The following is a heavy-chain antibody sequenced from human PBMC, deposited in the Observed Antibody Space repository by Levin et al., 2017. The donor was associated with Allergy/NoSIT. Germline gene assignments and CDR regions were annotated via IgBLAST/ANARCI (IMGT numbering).Heavy chain of an antibody. V-gene: IGHV3-30-3*01. CDR1: GFTFSSYA. D-gene: IGHD2-15*01. Sequence: GESLKISCAASGFTFSSYAMHWVRQAPGKGLEWVAVISYDGSNKYYADSVKGRFTISRDNSKNTLYLQMNSLRAEDTAVYYCARSGGSRLDYYYGMDVWGQGTTVTVSS. CDR2: ISYDGSNK. CDR3: ARSGGSRLDYYYGMDV. J-gene: IGHJ6*02.